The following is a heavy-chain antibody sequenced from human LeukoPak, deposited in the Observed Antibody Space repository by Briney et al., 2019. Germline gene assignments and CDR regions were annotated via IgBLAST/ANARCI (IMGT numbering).Heavy chain of an antibody. CDR3: ARDLYDPSYVWGSTAFDY. CDR2: INPSGGST. V-gene: IGHV1-46*01. CDR1: GYTFTGYY. Sequence: GASVKVSCKASGYTFTGYYMHWVRQAPGQGLEWMGWINPSGGSTSYAQKFQGRVTMTRDTSTSTVYMELSSLRSEDTAVYYCARDLYDPSYVWGSTAFDYWGQGSLVTVSS. J-gene: IGHJ4*02. D-gene: IGHD3-16*01.